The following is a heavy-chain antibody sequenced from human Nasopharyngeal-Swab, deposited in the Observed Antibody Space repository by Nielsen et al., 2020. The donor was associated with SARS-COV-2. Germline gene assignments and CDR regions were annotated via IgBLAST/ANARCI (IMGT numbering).Heavy chain of an antibody. CDR2: ISGSGGST. J-gene: IGHJ6*02. V-gene: IGHV3-23*01. D-gene: IGHD6-13*01. Sequence: ESLYISCAASGFTFSSYAMSWVRQAPGKGLGWVSAISGSGGSTYYADSVKGRFTISRDNSKNTLYLQMNSLRAEDTAVYYCAKDFVGQQTYYYYGMDVWGQGTTVTVSS. CDR3: AKDFVGQQTYYYYGMDV. CDR1: GFTFSSYA.